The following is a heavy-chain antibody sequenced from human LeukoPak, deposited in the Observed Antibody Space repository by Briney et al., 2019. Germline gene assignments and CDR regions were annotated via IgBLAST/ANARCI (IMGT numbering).Heavy chain of an antibody. CDR1: GGSINSGSYY. Sequence: QSSETLSLTCTVSGGSINSGSYYWSWIRQPAGKGLEWIGRIYRTGSTNYNPSLKSQVTISVDTSKNQFSLKLSSVTAADTAVYYCARVPMAAAGPRGNYYYYYYMDAWGKGTTVTVSS. D-gene: IGHD6-13*01. CDR3: ARVPMAAAGPRGNYYYYYYMDA. CDR2: IYRTGST. V-gene: IGHV4-61*10. J-gene: IGHJ6*03.